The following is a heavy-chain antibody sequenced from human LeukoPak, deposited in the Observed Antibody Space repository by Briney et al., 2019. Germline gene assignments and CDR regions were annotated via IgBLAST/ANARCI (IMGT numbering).Heavy chain of an antibody. D-gene: IGHD3-10*01. CDR1: GYTFTGYY. CDR2: INPNSGGT. Sequence: ASVKVSCKASGYTFTGYYMHWVRQAPGQGLEWMGWINPNSGGTNYAQKFQGRVTMTRDTSTSTAYMELSRLRSDDTAVYYCARDKILWFRELLGYWGQGTLVTVSS. J-gene: IGHJ4*02. CDR3: ARDKILWFRELLGY. V-gene: IGHV1-2*02.